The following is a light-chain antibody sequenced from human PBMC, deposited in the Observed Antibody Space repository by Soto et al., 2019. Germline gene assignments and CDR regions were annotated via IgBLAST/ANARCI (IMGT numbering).Light chain of an antibody. J-gene: IGLJ3*02. CDR3: SSFAANDNVV. CDR1: SSDVGAYDY. V-gene: IGLV2-8*01. Sequence: QSVLTQPPSASGSPGQSVTISCTGTSSDVGAYDYVCWYQQHPGKAPKLMIYEVNKRPSGVPDRFSGSKSGNTASLTVSGLQAGDEADYYCSSFAANDNVVFGGGTKVTGL. CDR2: EVN.